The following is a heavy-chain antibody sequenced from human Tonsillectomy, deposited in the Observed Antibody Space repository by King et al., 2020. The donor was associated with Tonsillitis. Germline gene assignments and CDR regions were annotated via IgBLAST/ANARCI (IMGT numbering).Heavy chain of an antibody. CDR2: IDWEDDK. CDR1: GFSLTTRGMR. J-gene: IGHJ3*02. Sequence: TLKESGPKLVKPTQTLTLTCTFSGFSLTTRGMRVSWIRQPPGKALEWLAYIDWEDDKSYSTSLKTRLTISKDTSKNQVVLTVSNMDPVDTATYYCARISSSAYDSSGHDAFDIWGQGTMVTVSS. CDR3: ARISSSAYDSSGHDAFDI. D-gene: IGHD3-22*01. V-gene: IGHV2-70*04.